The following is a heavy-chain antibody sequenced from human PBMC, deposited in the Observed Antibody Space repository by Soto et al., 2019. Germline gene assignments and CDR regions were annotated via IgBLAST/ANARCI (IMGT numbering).Heavy chain of an antibody. CDR2: IWYDGSNK. J-gene: IGHJ4*02. Sequence: QVQLVESGGGVVQPGRSLRLSCAASGFTFSSYGMQWLRQAPGKGLEWVAVIWYDGSNKYYADSVKGRFTISRDNSKNTLYLQMNSLRAEDTAVYYCARGGIAAAGFDYWGQGTLVTVSS. V-gene: IGHV3-33*01. CDR1: GFTFSSYG. CDR3: ARGGIAAAGFDY. D-gene: IGHD6-13*01.